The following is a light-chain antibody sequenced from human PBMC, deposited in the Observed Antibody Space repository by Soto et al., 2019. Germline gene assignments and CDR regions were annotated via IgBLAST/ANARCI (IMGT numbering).Light chain of an antibody. V-gene: IGKV3-11*01. Sequence: EIVLTQFPAPLSLFPGERATLSSRACQSVNNYLHWYQQRPGQAPRLLIFDASNRATGIPPRFGGSGSATDFTLTISSLEPEDFAVYYCQHRSIWPVSFGQGTRLEIK. J-gene: IGKJ5*01. CDR3: QHRSIWPVS. CDR2: DAS. CDR1: QSVNNY.